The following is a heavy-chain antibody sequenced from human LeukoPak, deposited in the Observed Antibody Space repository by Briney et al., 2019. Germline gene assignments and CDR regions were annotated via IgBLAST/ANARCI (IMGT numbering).Heavy chain of an antibody. J-gene: IGHJ4*02. CDR1: GVSISSYY. Sequence: SETLSLTCIVSGVSISSYYWSWIRQPAGKGLEWIGRIYTSGSTNYNPSLKSRVTISVDTSKNQFSLKLSSVTAADTAVYYCARVQTAALFDYWGQGTLVTVSS. V-gene: IGHV4-4*07. D-gene: IGHD6-13*01. CDR2: IYTSGST. CDR3: ARVQTAALFDY.